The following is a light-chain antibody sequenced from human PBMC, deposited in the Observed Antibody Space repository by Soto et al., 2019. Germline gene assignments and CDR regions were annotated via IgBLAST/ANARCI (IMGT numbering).Light chain of an antibody. CDR1: SREIVGYKY. J-gene: IGLJ1*01. Sequence: QSVLTQPASLSGASGQSIPISCTGTSREIVGYKYVSWYQHHPGKAPKLMIFDVSNRPSGVSNRFSGSKSGNTASLTISGLQPEDEADYYCSSYTTSNTRQIVFVTGTKVTVL. CDR3: SSYTTSNTRQIV. CDR2: DVS. V-gene: IGLV2-14*03.